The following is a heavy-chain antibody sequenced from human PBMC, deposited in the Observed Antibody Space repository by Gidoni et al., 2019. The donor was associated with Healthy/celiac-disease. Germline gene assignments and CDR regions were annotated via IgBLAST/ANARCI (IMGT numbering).Heavy chain of an antibody. J-gene: IGHJ4*02. CDR1: GGSFSNYY. CDR2: INRSGST. V-gene: IGHV4-34*01. Sequence: QVQLQQWGAGLLKPSETLSLTCAVYGGSFSNYYWSWIRQPPGKGLEWIGEINRSGSTNYNPSLKSRVTISVDTSKNQLSLKLGSVTAADTAVYYCARERLSAAGTADFWGQGTLVTVSS. CDR3: ARERLSAAGTADF. D-gene: IGHD6-13*01.